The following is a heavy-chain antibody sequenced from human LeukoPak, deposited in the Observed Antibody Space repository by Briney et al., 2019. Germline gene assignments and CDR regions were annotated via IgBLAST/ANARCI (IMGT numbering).Heavy chain of an antibody. CDR3: ARGGIWDFWRYIRH. V-gene: IGHV1-69*05. Sequence: ASVKVSCKASGGTFSSYAISWVRQAPGQGFEWMGGIIPIFGTANYAQKFQGRVTITTDESTSTAYMELSSLRSEDTAVYYCARGGIWDFWRYIRHWGQGTLVTVSS. CDR1: GGTFSSYA. J-gene: IGHJ4*02. D-gene: IGHD3-3*01. CDR2: IIPIFGTA.